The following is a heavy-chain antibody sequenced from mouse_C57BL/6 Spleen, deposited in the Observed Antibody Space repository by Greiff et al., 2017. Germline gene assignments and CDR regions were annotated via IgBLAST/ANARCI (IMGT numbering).Heavy chain of an antibody. Sequence: QVQLQQSGPELVKPGASVKISCKASGYAFSSSWMNWVKQRPGKGLEWIGRIYPGDGDTNYNGKFKGKATLTADKSSSTAYMQLSSLTSEDSAFYFCARSLTGYFDVWGTGTTVTVSS. D-gene: IGHD4-1*01. J-gene: IGHJ1*03. CDR2: IYPGDGDT. V-gene: IGHV1-82*01. CDR3: ARSLTGYFDV. CDR1: GYAFSSSW.